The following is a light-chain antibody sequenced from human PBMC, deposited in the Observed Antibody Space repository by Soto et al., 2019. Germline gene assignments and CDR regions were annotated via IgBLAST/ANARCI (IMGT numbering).Light chain of an antibody. V-gene: IGKV3-20*01. CDR1: QSVSANY. CDR2: RAS. CDR3: QQYFTSPAMYP. J-gene: IGKJ2*01. Sequence: EIVLTQSPDTLSLYPGERAILSCRASQSVSANYLAWYQQKPGQAPRLLIYRASNRATGIPDRFSGSGYATDFSLTISGVEPEDFAVYYCQQYFTSPAMYPFGQGTKLQIK.